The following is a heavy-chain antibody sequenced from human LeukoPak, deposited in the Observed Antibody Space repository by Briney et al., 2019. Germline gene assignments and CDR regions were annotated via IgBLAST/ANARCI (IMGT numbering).Heavy chain of an antibody. J-gene: IGHJ3*02. Sequence: SGTLSLTCAVSGGSISSSNWWRWVRQPPGKGLEWIGEIYHSGSTNYNPSLKSRVTTSVDKSKNQFSLKLGSVTAADTAVYYCARLSGITMIVVLASDAFDIWGQGTMVTVSS. D-gene: IGHD3-22*01. V-gene: IGHV4-4*02. CDR2: IYHSGST. CDR1: GGSISSSNW. CDR3: ARLSGITMIVVLASDAFDI.